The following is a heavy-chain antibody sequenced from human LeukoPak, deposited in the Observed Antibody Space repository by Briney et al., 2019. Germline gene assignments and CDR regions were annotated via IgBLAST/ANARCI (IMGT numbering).Heavy chain of an antibody. CDR2: ISAYNGNT. J-gene: IGHJ6*02. V-gene: IGHV1-18*01. D-gene: IGHD1-1*01. CDR1: GYTFTSYG. Sequence: ASVKVSCKASGYTFTSYGISWVRQAPGQGLEWMGWISAYNGNTNYAQKLQGRVTMTTDTSTSTAYMELRGLRSDDTAVYYCARDKRGTYYYYYYGMDVWGQGTTVTVSS. CDR3: ARDKRGTYYYYYYGMDV.